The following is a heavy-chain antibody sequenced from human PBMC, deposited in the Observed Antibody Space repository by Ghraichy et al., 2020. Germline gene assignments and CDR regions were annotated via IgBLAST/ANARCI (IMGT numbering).Heavy chain of an antibody. V-gene: IGHV3-66*01. CDR2: IYSAGST. D-gene: IGHD6-19*01. Sequence: LSLTCAASGFTVSSNYMSWVRQAPGKGLEWVSVIYSAGSTYSADSVKGSFTLSRDNSKNTLYLQMNSLRAEDTAVYYCARDRQGSGWYYYYGMDVWGQGTTVTVSS. CDR3: ARDRQGSGWYYYYGMDV. J-gene: IGHJ6*02. CDR1: GFTVSSNY.